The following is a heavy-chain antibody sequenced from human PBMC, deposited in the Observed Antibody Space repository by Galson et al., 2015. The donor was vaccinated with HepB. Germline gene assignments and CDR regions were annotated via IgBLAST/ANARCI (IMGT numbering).Heavy chain of an antibody. D-gene: IGHD5-12*01. J-gene: IGHJ5*02. Sequence: SVKVSCKASGYTFTGYYMHWVRQAPGQGLEWMGWLNPDGGATNYAQKFQGRVTMTRDTSISTAYMELSSLTSDDTAVYYCAREGHSGYDTNWFDPWGQGTLVTVSS. V-gene: IGHV1-2*02. CDR1: GYTFTGYY. CDR3: AREGHSGYDTNWFDP. CDR2: LNPDGGAT.